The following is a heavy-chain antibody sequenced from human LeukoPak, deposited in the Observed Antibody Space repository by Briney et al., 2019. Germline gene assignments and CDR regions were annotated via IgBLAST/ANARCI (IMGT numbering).Heavy chain of an antibody. Sequence: PGGSLRLSCAASGFTFSSYWMHWVRQAPGKGLVWVSRMNSDETTTNYADSVKGRFTISRDNAKNTLYLQMNSLRAEDTAVYYCARPTSGVLLEYWGQGTLVTVSS. CDR2: MNSDETTT. J-gene: IGHJ4*02. D-gene: IGHD7-27*01. V-gene: IGHV3-74*01. CDR1: GFTFSSYW. CDR3: ARPTSGVLLEY.